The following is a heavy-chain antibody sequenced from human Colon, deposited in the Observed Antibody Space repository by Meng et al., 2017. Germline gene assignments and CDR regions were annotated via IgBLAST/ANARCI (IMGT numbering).Heavy chain of an antibody. CDR3: ARGNDIFTGHPHFDY. V-gene: IGHV1-2*02. J-gene: IGHJ4*02. D-gene: IGHD3-9*01. Sequence: ASVKVSCKTSGYSFTGYYIHWIRQAPGQGLECMGWINPKTDDTYFAQNFQGRVTVTWEPSISTAYMELLHLKSDDTAVYYCARGNDIFTGHPHFDYWGQGTLVTVSS. CDR1: GYSFTGYY. CDR2: INPKTDDT.